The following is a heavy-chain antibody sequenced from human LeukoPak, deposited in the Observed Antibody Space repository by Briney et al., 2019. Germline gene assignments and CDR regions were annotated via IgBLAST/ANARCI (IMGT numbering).Heavy chain of an antibody. CDR3: ARAHSIASYYYGVDV. V-gene: IGHV4-4*07. J-gene: IGHJ6*02. CDR1: GGSITNLDYY. D-gene: IGHD2/OR15-2a*01. Sequence: PSETLSLTCTVSGGSITNLDYYWTWIRQPAGKRLEWIGRIYTSGGTNYNPSLKSRVTMSVDTSKNQFSLKLSSVTAADTAVYYCARAHSIASYYYGVDVWGQGTTVTVSS. CDR2: IYTSGGT.